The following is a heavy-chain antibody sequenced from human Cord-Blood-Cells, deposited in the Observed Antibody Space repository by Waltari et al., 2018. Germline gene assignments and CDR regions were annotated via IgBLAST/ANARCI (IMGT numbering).Heavy chain of an antibody. CDR2: IYWDDDK. D-gene: IGHD6-19*01. CDR1: GFSLSTSGVG. J-gene: IGHJ2*01. CDR3: AHRQKSGWSSSYWYFDL. Sequence: QITLKESGPTLVKPTQTLTLTCTFSGFSLSTSGVGVGWIRQPPGKPLEWLALIYWDDDKRYSPSLKSRLTIAKDTSKNQVVLTMTNIDPVDTATYYCAHRQKSGWSSSYWYFDLWGRDTLVTVSS. V-gene: IGHV2-5*02.